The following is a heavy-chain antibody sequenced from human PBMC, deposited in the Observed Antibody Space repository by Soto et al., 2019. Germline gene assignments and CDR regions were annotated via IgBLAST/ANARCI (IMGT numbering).Heavy chain of an antibody. D-gene: IGHD3-10*01. V-gene: IGHV2-5*02. CDR2: IYWDDDK. Sequence: QITLKESGPTLVKPTQTLTLTCTFSGFSLSTSGVGVGWIRQPPGKALEWLALIYWDDDKRYSPSLKSRLTITKDTSKNQVVLTMTTMDPVDTATYYCAHTGGSGSYVPRGDFDPWGQGTLVTVSS. CDR3: AHTGGSGSYVPRGDFDP. J-gene: IGHJ5*02. CDR1: GFSLSTSGVG.